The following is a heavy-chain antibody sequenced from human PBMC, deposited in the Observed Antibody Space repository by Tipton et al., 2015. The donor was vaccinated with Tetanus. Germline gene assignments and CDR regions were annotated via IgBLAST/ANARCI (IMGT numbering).Heavy chain of an antibody. Sequence: QLVQSGAEVKKSGASVRVSCTTSGYTFSGYYIHWVRHAPEQGLEWMGWINPNSGGTHFAQRFQGRVSMTRDPSVSTVYMDLSSLRYDDTAVYFCARGGLHSIDLGDYPWFDPWGQGTQVTVSS. J-gene: IGHJ5*02. CDR1: GYTFSGYY. CDR3: ARGGLHSIDLGDYPWFDP. V-gene: IGHV1-2*02. CDR2: INPNSGGT. D-gene: IGHD4-17*01.